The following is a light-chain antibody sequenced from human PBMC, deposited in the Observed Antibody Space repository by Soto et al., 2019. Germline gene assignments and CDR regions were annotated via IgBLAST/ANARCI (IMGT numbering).Light chain of an antibody. V-gene: IGKV3-20*01. J-gene: IGKJ1*01. CDR1: QSVSRNY. CDR3: LQYGTSPWT. CDR2: GAS. Sequence: EFVVTQSPGTLSLSPGERATLSCRASQSVSRNYLAWYQVRPGQAPRLLIYGASSRATGIPDRFSGSGSGTHFTLTISRLEPEESAVYYCLQYGTSPWTFGQGTKVEIK.